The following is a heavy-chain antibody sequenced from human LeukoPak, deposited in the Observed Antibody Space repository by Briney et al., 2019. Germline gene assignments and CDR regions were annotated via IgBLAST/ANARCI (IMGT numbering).Heavy chain of an antibody. J-gene: IGHJ2*01. D-gene: IGHD2-2*01. CDR3: AKDRYCSSTSCYAPFL. Sequence: GRSLRLSCAASGFTFSSHAMHWVRQAPGKGLEWVAVISYDGSNKYYADSVKGRFTISRDNSKNTLYLQMNSLRAEDTAVYYCAKDRYCSSTSCYAPFLWGRGTLVTVSS. CDR2: ISYDGSNK. V-gene: IGHV3-30-3*01. CDR1: GFTFSSHA.